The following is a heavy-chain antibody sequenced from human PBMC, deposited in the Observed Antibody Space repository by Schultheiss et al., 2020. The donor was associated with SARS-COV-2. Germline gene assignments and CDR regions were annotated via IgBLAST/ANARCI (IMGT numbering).Heavy chain of an antibody. D-gene: IGHD2-15*01. V-gene: IGHV2-5*01. J-gene: IGHJ4*02. CDR1: GFSLSTSGVG. Sequence: SGPTLVKPTLTLTLTCTFSGFSLSTSGVGVGWIRQPPGKALEWLALIYWNDDKRYSPSLKSRLTITKDTSKNQVVLTMTNMDPVDTATYYCARGYCSGGSCYNDYWGQGTLVTVSS. CDR3: ARGYCSGGSCYNDY. CDR2: IYWNDDK.